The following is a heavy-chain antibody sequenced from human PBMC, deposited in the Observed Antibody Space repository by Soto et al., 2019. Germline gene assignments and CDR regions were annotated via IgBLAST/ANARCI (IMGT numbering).Heavy chain of an antibody. V-gene: IGHV3-11*06. CDR2: ISSSSSYT. CDR3: ARGYCSSTSCYTGSYYGMDV. CDR1: GFTFSDYY. D-gene: IGHD2-2*02. J-gene: IGHJ6*02. Sequence: SLRLSCAASGFTFSDYYMSWIRQAPGKGLEWVSYISSSSSYTNYADSVKGRFTISRDNAKNSLYLQMNSLRAEDTAVYYCARGYCSSTSCYTGSYYGMDVWGQGTTVTVSS.